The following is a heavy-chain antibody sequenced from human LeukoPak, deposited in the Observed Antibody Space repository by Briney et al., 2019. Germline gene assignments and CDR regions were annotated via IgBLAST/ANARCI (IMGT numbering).Heavy chain of an antibody. CDR3: ARGVVVVVAATGPYYYYYMDV. CDR1: GGTFSSYA. V-gene: IGHV1-69*13. CDR2: IIPIFGTA. D-gene: IGHD2-15*01. Sequence: ASVKVSCKASGGTFSSYAISWVRQAPGQGLEWMGGIIPIFGTANYAQKFQGRVTITADESTSKAYMELSSLRSEDTAVYYCARGVVVVVAATGPYYYYYMDVWGKGTTVTISS. J-gene: IGHJ6*03.